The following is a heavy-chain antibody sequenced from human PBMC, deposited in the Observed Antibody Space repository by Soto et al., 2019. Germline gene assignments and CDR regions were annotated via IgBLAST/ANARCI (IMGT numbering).Heavy chain of an antibody. CDR3: ATGPIFDYGGYRYFQH. J-gene: IGHJ1*01. CDR2: FDPEDGET. D-gene: IGHD4-17*01. Sequence: ASVKVSCKVSGYTLTELSMHWVRQAPGKGLEWMGGFDPEDGETIYAQKFQGRVTMTEDTSTDTAYMELSSLRSEDTAVYYCATGPIFDYGGYRYFQHWGQGTLVTVSS. V-gene: IGHV1-24*01. CDR1: GYTLTELS.